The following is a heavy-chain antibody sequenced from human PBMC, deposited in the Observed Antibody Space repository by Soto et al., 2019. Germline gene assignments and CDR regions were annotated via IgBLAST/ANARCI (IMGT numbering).Heavy chain of an antibody. CDR1: GFTFDDYA. V-gene: IGHV3-9*01. Sequence: EVQLVESGGGLVQPGRSLRLSCAASGFTFDDYAMHWVRQAPGKGLEWVSGISWNSGSIGYADSVKGRFTISRDNAKNSLYLPMNSLRAEDTSLYYCAKRGTGEGYCSGGSCHDAFDIWGQGTMVTVSS. CDR3: AKRGTGEGYCSGGSCHDAFDI. CDR2: ISWNSGSI. D-gene: IGHD2-15*01. J-gene: IGHJ3*02.